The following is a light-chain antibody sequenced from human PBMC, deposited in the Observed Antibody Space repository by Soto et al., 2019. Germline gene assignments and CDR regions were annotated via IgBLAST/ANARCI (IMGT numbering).Light chain of an antibody. J-gene: IGLJ1*01. V-gene: IGLV2-14*01. CDR3: SSYTSSSTLYV. Sequence: QSALTQPVSVSGSPRQSITISCTGASSDVGGYTYVSWYQQHPGKAPKLMIYEVNNRPSGVSNRFSGSKSGNTASLTISGLQAEDEADYYCSSYTSSSTLYVFGTETKLTVL. CDR2: EVN. CDR1: SSDVGGYTY.